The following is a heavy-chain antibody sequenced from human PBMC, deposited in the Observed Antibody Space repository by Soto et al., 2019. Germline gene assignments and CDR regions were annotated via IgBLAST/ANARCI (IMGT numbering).Heavy chain of an antibody. V-gene: IGHV3-23*01. Sequence: GGSLRLSCAASGFTFSSYAMSWVRQAQGKGLEWVSAISGSGGSTYYADSAKGRFTISRDNSKNTLYLQMNGLRSEDTAVYYCAKGLGGLDYWGQGTLVTVSS. D-gene: IGHD7-27*01. CDR1: GFTFSSYA. CDR3: AKGLGGLDY. CDR2: ISGSGGST. J-gene: IGHJ4*02.